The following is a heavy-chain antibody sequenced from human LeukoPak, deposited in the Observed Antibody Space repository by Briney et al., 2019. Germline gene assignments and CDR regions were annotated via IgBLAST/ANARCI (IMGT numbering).Heavy chain of an antibody. V-gene: IGHV4-38-2*02. CDR1: GYSISSGYY. CDR3: ARTSGGYRYGQRDY. D-gene: IGHD5-18*01. Sequence: SETLSLTCTVSGYSISSGYYWGWIRQPPGKGLEWIGSGSTYYNPSLKSRVTISVDTSKNQFSLRLTSVTAADTAVYYCARTSGGYRYGQRDYWGQGTLVTVSA. J-gene: IGHJ4*02. CDR2: SGST.